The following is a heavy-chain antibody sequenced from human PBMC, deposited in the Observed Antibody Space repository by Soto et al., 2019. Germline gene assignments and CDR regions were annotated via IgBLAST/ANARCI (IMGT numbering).Heavy chain of an antibody. J-gene: IGHJ6*03. CDR2: MNPNSGNT. V-gene: IGHV1-8*01. CDR3: ARMGPIQSRYYYYYYMDV. Sequence: QVQLVQSGAEVKKPGASVKVSCKASGYTFTSYDINWVRQATGQGLEWMGWMNPNSGNTGYAQKFQSTVTMTMNTPISTAYIELSSLRSEDTAVYYCARMGPIQSRYYYYYYMDVWGKGTTVTVSS. D-gene: IGHD1-1*01. CDR1: GYTFTSYD.